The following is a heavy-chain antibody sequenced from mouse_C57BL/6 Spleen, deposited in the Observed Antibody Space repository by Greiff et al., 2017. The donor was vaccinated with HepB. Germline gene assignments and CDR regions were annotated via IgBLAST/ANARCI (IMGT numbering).Heavy chain of an antibody. Sequence: EVKLLESGPGLVKPSQSLSLTCSVTGYSITSGYYWNWIRQFPGNKLEWMSYISYDGSNNYNPSLKNRTSITRDTSKNQFFLKLNSVTTEDTATYYCARGESRFAYWGQGTLVTVSA. V-gene: IGHV3-6*01. CDR3: ARGESRFAY. CDR1: GYSITSGYY. CDR2: ISYDGSN. J-gene: IGHJ3*01.